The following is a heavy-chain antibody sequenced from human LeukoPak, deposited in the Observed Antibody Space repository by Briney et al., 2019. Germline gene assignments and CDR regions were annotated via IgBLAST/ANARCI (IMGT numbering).Heavy chain of an antibody. J-gene: IGHJ4*02. V-gene: IGHV1-18*01. CDR2: ISAYNGNT. CDR1: GYTFTGYG. Sequence: ASVKVSCKXSGYTFTGYGISWVRQAPGQGLEWMGWISAYNGNTNYAQKLQGRVTMTTDTSTSTAYMELRSLRSDDTAVYYCARRPADYYGSGSYPDYWGQGTLVTVSS. D-gene: IGHD3-10*01. CDR3: ARRPADYYGSGSYPDY.